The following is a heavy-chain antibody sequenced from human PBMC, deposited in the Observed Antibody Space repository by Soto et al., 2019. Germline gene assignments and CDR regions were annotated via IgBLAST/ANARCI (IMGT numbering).Heavy chain of an antibody. CDR1: GGSISSGGYY. Sequence: SETLSLTCTVSGGSISSGGYYWSWIRQHPGKGLEWIGYIYYSGSTYYNPSLNSRVTISVDTSKNQFSLKLSSVTAADTAVYYCARDTPGGGPFNWFDPWGQGTLVTVSS. J-gene: IGHJ5*02. D-gene: IGHD3-16*01. V-gene: IGHV4-31*03. CDR3: ARDTPGGGPFNWFDP. CDR2: IYYSGST.